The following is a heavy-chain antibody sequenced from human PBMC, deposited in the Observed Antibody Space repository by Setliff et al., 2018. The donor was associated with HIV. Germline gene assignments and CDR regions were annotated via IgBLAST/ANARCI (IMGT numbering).Heavy chain of an antibody. J-gene: IGHJ2*01. Sequence: PGGSLRLSCAASGFTFSNYAMSWVRQAPGKGLEWVSGISGSAGTTYYADSVKGRFTISRDNSKNTLYLQMNSLRAEDTAVYYCARVPVMATITYWYFDLWGRGTLVTVSS. CDR1: GFTFSNYA. V-gene: IGHV3-23*01. D-gene: IGHD5-12*01. CDR2: ISGSAGTT. CDR3: ARVPVMATITYWYFDL.